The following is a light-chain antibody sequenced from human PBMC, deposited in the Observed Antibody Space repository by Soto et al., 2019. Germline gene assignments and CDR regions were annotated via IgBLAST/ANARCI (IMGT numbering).Light chain of an antibody. V-gene: IGKV3-20*01. CDR1: QTVSKY. J-gene: IGKJ1*01. Sequence: VERRSRGNPSWSNGDIATLCCRASQTVSKYLAWYQQKPGQAPRLLIYGASTRATGIPARFSGSGSGTDFTLTISILEPEDFAVYYCPHSGTSPSRFGRGTKV. CDR2: GAS. CDR3: PHSGTSPSR.